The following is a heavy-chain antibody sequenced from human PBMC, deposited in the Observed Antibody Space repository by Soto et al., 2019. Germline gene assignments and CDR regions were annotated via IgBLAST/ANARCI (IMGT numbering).Heavy chain of an antibody. CDR1: GGSFSGYY. CDR2: INHSGST. CDR3: ARPSQETAVPAASAGFDY. J-gene: IGHJ4*02. Sequence: SETLSLTCAVYGGSFSGYYWGWIRQPPGKGLEWIGEINHSGSTNYNPSLKSRVTISVDTSKNQFSLKLSSVTAADTAVYYCARPSQETAVPAASAGFDYWGQGTLVTVS. D-gene: IGHD2-2*01. V-gene: IGHV4-34*01.